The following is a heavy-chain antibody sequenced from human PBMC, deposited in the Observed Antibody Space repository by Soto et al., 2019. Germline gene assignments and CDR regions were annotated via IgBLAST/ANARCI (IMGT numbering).Heavy chain of an antibody. CDR1: GGTFSSYA. D-gene: IGHD4-17*01. V-gene: IGHV1-69*13. J-gene: IGHJ4*02. Sequence: RASVKVSCKASGGTFSSYAISWVRQAPGQGLEWMGGIIPIFGTANYAQKFQGRVTITADESTSTAYMELSSLRSEDTAVYYCARGRYGDYVIDYWGQGTLVTVSS. CDR2: IIPIFGTA. CDR3: ARGRYGDYVIDY.